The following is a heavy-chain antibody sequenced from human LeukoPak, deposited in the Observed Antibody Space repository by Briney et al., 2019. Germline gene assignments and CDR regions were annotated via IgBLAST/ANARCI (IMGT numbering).Heavy chain of an antibody. J-gene: IGHJ4*02. V-gene: IGHV4-59*08. Sequence: SETLSLTCTVSGGSISSYYWSWIRQPPGKGLEWIGYIYYSGSTNYNPSLKSRVTISVDTSKSQFSLKLSSVTAADTAVYYCARTLWFGDSYYFDYWGQGTLVTVSS. CDR3: ARTLWFGDSYYFDY. D-gene: IGHD3-10*01. CDR1: GGSISSYY. CDR2: IYYSGST.